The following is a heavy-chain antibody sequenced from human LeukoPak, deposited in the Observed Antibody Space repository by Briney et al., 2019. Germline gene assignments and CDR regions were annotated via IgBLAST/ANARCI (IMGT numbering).Heavy chain of an antibody. D-gene: IGHD3-10*01. CDR3: ARTGPSHYYGSGTSRFDP. J-gene: IGHJ5*02. CDR2: INHSGST. CDR1: GGSFSGYY. Sequence: PSETLSLTCAVYGGSFSGYYWSWVRQPPGKGLEWIGEINHSGSTNYNPSLKSRVTISVDTSKYQFSLKLSSVTAADTAVYYCARTGPSHYYGSGTSRFDPWGQGTLATVSS. V-gene: IGHV4-34*01.